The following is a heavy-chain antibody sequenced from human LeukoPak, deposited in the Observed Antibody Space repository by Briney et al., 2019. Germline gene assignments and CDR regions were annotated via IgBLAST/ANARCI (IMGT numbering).Heavy chain of an antibody. CDR1: GFTFSSYG. D-gene: IGHD3-3*01. V-gene: IGHV3-30*02. Sequence: PGGSLRLSCAGSGFTFSSYGMHWVRQAPGKGLEWVAFIRYEGSNKYYADSVKGRFTISRDNSKNTLYLQMNSLRAEDTAVYYCAKGIGSFWSGYSHVYWGQGTLVTVSS. CDR2: IRYEGSNK. J-gene: IGHJ4*02. CDR3: AKGIGSFWSGYSHVY.